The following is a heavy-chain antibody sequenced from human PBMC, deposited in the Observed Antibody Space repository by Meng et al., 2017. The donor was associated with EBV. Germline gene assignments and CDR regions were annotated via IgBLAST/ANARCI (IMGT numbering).Heavy chain of an antibody. CDR2: ITPVFGIA. Sequence: QVQLVQSGAGVKKPGSSVKVSCKGSGDNFNKFGISWVRQAPGQGLEWMGDITPVFGIANYAESFQGRVTISADTSTRTAYMDLSSLRSDDTAVYYCVRDLWPRIGECVWGQGTLVTVSS. V-gene: IGHV1-69*17. J-gene: IGHJ4*02. CDR3: VRDLWPRIGECV. D-gene: IGHD5-12*01. CDR1: GDNFNKFG.